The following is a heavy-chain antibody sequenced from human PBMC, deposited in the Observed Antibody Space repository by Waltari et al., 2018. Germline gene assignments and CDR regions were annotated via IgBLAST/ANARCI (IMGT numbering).Heavy chain of an antibody. CDR3: TRGSQGFDP. CDR1: GFTFSSYD. CDR2: IGRAGDT. J-gene: IGHJ5*02. V-gene: IGHV3-13*01. Sequence: EVQLVESGGGLVQPGGSLRLSCAASGFTFSSYDMHWVRQATGEGREWVSTIGRAGDTYYPGSVKGRFTISRENAKNSLHLQMNSLRADDTAVYYCTRGSQGFDPWGQGTLVTVSS.